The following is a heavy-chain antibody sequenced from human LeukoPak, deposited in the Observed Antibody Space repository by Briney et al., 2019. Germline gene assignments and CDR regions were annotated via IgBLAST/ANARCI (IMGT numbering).Heavy chain of an antibody. CDR1: GGSISSSSYY. D-gene: IGHD3-22*01. V-gene: IGHV4-39*01. CDR3: ARHVQISGYYGPHYFDY. Sequence: SETVSLTCTVSGGSISSSSYYWGWIRQPPGKGLEWIGSIYYSGSTYYNPSLKSRVTISVDTSKNQFSLELSSVTAADTAVYYCARHVQISGYYGPHYFDYWGQGTLVTVSS. J-gene: IGHJ4*02. CDR2: IYYSGST.